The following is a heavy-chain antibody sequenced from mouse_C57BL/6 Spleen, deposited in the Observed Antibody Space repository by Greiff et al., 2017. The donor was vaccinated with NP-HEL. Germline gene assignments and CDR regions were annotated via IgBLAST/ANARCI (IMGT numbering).Heavy chain of an antibody. CDR1: GYTFTDYN. D-gene: IGHD2-1*01. CDR3: ARSEIYYCNYDWYFDV. J-gene: IGHJ1*03. CDR2: INPNNGGT. Sequence: EVQLQQSGPELVKPGASVKIPCKASGYTFTDYNMDWVKQSHGKSLEWIGDINPNNGGTIYNQKFKGKATLTVDKSSSTAYMELRSLTSEDTAVYYCARSEIYYCNYDWYFDVWGTGTTVTVSS. V-gene: IGHV1-18*01.